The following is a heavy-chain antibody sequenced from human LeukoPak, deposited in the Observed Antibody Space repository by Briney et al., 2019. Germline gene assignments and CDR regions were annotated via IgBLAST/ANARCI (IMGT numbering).Heavy chain of an antibody. CDR2: IKSKTDGGTT. D-gene: IGHD3-10*01. Sequence: GGSLRLSCAASGFTFSNAWMSWVRQAPGKGLEWVGRIKSKTDGGTTDYAAPVKGRFTISRDDSKNTLYLQMNSLKTEDTAVYYCTILRWGTDNTRITMVLYGMDVWGQGTTVTVSS. CDR1: GFTFSNAW. V-gene: IGHV3-15*05. CDR3: TILRWGTDNTRITMVLYGMDV. J-gene: IGHJ6*02.